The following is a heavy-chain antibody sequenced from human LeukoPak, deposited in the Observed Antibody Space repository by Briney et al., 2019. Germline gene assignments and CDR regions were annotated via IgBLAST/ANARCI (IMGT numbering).Heavy chain of an antibody. CDR2: ISWNSGSI. Sequence: GGSLRLSCAASGFTFDDYAMHWVRQAPGKGLEWVSGISWNSGSIGYADSVKGRFTISGDNAKNSLYLQMNSLRAEDTAVYYCASDPFEHWGQGTLVTVSS. V-gene: IGHV3-9*01. J-gene: IGHJ5*02. CDR3: ASDPFEH. CDR1: GFTFDDYA.